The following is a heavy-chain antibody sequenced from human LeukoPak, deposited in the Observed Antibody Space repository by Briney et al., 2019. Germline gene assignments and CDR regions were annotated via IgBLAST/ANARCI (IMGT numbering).Heavy chain of an antibody. Sequence: GASVKVSCKASGYTFTNYGISWVRQAPGQGLQWMGRIIPYLAIRNYAQKFQGRVTITADKSTGTAYMELSSLGSEDTAVYYCARGHDKSGSFDYWGQGTLVTVSS. V-gene: IGHV1-69*04. CDR1: GYTFTNYG. J-gene: IGHJ4*02. CDR2: IIPYLAIR. CDR3: ARGHDKSGSFDY. D-gene: IGHD3-22*01.